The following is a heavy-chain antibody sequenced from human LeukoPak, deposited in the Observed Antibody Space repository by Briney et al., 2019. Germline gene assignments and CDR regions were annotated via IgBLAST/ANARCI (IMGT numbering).Heavy chain of an antibody. J-gene: IGHJ4*02. CDR1: GFTFDDYA. D-gene: IGHD3-22*01. Sequence: QPGRSLRLSCAASGFTFDDYALHWVRQAPGKGLEWVSGISWNSGTIGYADSVKGRFTISRDNAKNSLYLQMNSLRAEDMALYYCAKSHDSSGYYYFDYWGQGTLVTVS. CDR2: ISWNSGTI. V-gene: IGHV3-9*03. CDR3: AKSHDSSGYYYFDY.